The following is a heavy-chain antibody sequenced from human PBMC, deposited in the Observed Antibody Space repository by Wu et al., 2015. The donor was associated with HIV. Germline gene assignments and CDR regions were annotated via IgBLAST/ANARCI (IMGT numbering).Heavy chain of an antibody. CDR3: AREVRYSAYDWQAGGMGWFDP. Sequence: QVRLVQSGAEVRKTGASVKVSCMASGYTFTRYGISWVRRAPGQGLEWMGWINPNTGGTNYAQKFQGRVTMTRDTSISTAYMELSRLRSDDMAVYYCAREVRYSAYDWQAGGMGWFDPGAREPWSPSPQ. V-gene: IGHV1-2*02. CDR2: INPNTGGT. J-gene: IGHJ5*02. CDR1: GYTFTRYG. D-gene: IGHD5-12*01.